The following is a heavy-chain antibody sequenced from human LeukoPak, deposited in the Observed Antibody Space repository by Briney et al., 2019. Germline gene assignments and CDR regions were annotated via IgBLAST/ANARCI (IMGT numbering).Heavy chain of an antibody. CDR3: ARGHRYSSGWYLLDY. J-gene: IGHJ4*02. V-gene: IGHV4-34*01. Sequence: PSETLSLTCAVYGGSFSGYYWSWIRQPPGKGLEWIGEINHSGSTNYNPSLKSRVTISVDTSKNQFSLKLSSVTAADTAVYYCARGHRYSSGWYLLDYWGQGTLVTVSS. CDR2: INHSGST. CDR1: GGSFSGYY. D-gene: IGHD6-19*01.